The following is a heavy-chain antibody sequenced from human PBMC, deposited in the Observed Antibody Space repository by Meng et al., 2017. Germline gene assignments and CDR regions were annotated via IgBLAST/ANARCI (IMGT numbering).Heavy chain of an antibody. Sequence: GESLKISCAASGFTFSSYWMHWVRQAPGKGLVWVSRINSDGSSTSYADSVKGRFTISRDNAKNTLYLQMNSLRAEDTAVYYCAREARSGSLRSGVDDYWGQGTLVTVSS. CDR1: GFTFSSYW. V-gene: IGHV3-74*01. J-gene: IGHJ4*02. CDR3: AREARSGSLRSGVDDY. D-gene: IGHD1-26*01. CDR2: INSDGSST.